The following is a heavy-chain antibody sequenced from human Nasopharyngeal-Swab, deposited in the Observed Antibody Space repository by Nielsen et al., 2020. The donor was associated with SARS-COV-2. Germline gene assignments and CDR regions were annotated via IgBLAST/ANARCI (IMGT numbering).Heavy chain of an antibody. D-gene: IGHD6-19*01. CDR3: AREGITVAAFDP. Sequence: GESLKISCTASGFTFSSYAMSWVRQAPGKGLEWVSEISGSGGSTYYAESVKGRFTISRDNSKNTLYLQMSSLRAEDTAVYYCAREGITVAAFDPWGLGTPVTVS. CDR2: ISGSGGST. CDR1: GFTFSSYA. V-gene: IGHV3-23*01. J-gene: IGHJ5*02.